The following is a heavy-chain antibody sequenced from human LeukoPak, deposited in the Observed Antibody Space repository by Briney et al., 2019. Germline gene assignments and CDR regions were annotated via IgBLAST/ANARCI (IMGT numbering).Heavy chain of an antibody. J-gene: IGHJ6*03. CDR1: GYTFTGYY. CDR3: ARDPPILTGPYYYYMDV. D-gene: IGHD3-9*01. Sequence: ASVTVSCTASGYTFTGYYMHWVRQAPGQGLEWMGWINPNSGGTNYAQKFQGRVTMTRDTSISTAYMELSRLRSDDTAVYYCARDPPILTGPYYYYMDVWGKGTTVTISS. V-gene: IGHV1-2*02. CDR2: INPNSGGT.